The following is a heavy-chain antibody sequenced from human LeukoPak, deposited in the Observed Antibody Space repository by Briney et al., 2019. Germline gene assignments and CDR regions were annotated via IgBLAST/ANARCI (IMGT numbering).Heavy chain of an antibody. J-gene: IGHJ3*02. Sequence: ASVKLSCKASGYTFTSYYMHWVRQAPGQGLEWMGIINTNSSSSSYAHKFQGSLTITSDTSTSTVYMELSSLISEDTAVYYCARRNCSSTSCSRSGAFDIWGQGTMVTVSS. CDR2: INTNSSSS. CDR3: ARRNCSSTSCSRSGAFDI. D-gene: IGHD2-2*01. CDR1: GYTFTSYY. V-gene: IGHV1-46*03.